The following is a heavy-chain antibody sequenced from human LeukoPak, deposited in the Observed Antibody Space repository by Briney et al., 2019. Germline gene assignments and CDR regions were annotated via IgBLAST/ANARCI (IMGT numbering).Heavy chain of an antibody. V-gene: IGHV1-2*02. CDR2: INPNSGGT. D-gene: IGHD5-12*01. J-gene: IGHJ4*02. CDR1: GYTFSGSY. CDR3: ARVPGIVATTNFDY. Sequence: ASVKVSCKTSGYTFSGSYMHWVRQAPGQGLEWMGWINPNSGGTNYAQKFQGRVTMTRDTSISTAYMELSRLRSDDTAVYYCARVPGIVATTNFDYWGQGTLVTVSS.